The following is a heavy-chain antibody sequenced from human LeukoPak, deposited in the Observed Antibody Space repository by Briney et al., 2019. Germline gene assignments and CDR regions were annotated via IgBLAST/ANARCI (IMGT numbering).Heavy chain of an antibody. D-gene: IGHD6-13*01. J-gene: IGHJ4*02. CDR2: IYSGGST. CDR1: GFTVSSNY. Sequence: PGGSLRLSCAASGFTVSSNYMSWVRQAPGKGLEWVSVIYSGGSTYYADSVKGRFTISRDNSKNALYLQMNSLRAEDTAVYYCARVIDVAAAGYFDSWGQGTQVTVSS. V-gene: IGHV3-53*01. CDR3: ARVIDVAAAGYFDS.